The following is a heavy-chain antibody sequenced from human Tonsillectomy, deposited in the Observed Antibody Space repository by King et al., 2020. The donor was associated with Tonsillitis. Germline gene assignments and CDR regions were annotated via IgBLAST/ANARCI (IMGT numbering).Heavy chain of an antibody. D-gene: IGHD5/OR15-5a*01. Sequence: VQLVESGGGLVQPGGSPRLSCSASGFTFSSCAMHWVRQAPGKGLEYVSAISSNGGSTYYADSVKGRFTISRDNSKNMVSLQMSSLRAEDTSVYYCVKGLARHRAFDIWGQGTMVTVFS. CDR2: ISSNGGST. J-gene: IGHJ3*02. CDR3: VKGLARHRAFDI. CDR1: GFTFSSCA. V-gene: IGHV3-64D*06.